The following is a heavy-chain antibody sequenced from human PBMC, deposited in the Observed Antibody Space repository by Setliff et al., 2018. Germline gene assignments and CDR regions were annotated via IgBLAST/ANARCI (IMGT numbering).Heavy chain of an antibody. CDR1: PYRFSGYY. Sequence: ASVKVPCKTSPYRFSGYYIHWVRQAPGQGLAWMGWINTNSGDTRHAQQLQGRVTMTRDTSISTAYMELSRLRSDDTAVYYCARTKGFVDGYLDPWGQGTLVTV. V-gene: IGHV1-2*02. D-gene: IGHD3-10*01. CDR3: ARTKGFVDGYLDP. J-gene: IGHJ5*02. CDR2: INTNSGDT.